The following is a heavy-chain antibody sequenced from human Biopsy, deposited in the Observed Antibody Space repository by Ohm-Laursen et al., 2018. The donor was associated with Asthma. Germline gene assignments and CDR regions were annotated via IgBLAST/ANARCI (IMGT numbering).Heavy chain of an antibody. CDR1: GFTFSSYA. D-gene: IGHD2-15*01. J-gene: IGHJ4*02. V-gene: IGHV3-23*01. Sequence: GQTLSLTCAASGFTFSSYAMSWVRQAPGKGLEWVSTVSGSGGNTYYADSVKGRFTISRDNPKNTLYLQMNSLRAEDTAVYYCAKGGGDIVVVISATTLDYWGQGALVTVSS. CDR3: AKGGGDIVVVISATTLDY. CDR2: VSGSGGNT.